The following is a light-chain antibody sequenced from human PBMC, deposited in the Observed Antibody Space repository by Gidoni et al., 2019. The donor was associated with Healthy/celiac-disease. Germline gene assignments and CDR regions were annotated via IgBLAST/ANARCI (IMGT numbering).Light chain of an antibody. V-gene: IGKV3-11*01. J-gene: IGKJ4*01. CDR2: DAS. CDR1: QSVSSY. CDR3: QKRSNWPT. Sequence: EIVLTHSPATLSLSPGERATRSCMASQSVSSYSAWYQQKPGQAPRLHIYDASNRAPGIPARFSGSGSGTDFTLTISSVEPEDFAVYYCQKRSNWPTFGGGTKVEIK.